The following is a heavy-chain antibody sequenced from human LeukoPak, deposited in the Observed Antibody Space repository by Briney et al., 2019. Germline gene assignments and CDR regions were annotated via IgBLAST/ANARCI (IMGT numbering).Heavy chain of an antibody. D-gene: IGHD6-19*01. Sequence: ASVKVSCKASGYTFTGYYMHWVRQAPGQGLEWMGWINPNSGGTNYAQKFQGRVTMTRDTSISTAYMELSRLRSDDTAVYYCAGVYSSGWYFDYWGPGNPGHRLL. CDR1: GYTFTGYY. V-gene: IGHV1-2*02. J-gene: IGHJ4*02. CDR3: AGVYSSGWYFDY. CDR2: INPNSGGT.